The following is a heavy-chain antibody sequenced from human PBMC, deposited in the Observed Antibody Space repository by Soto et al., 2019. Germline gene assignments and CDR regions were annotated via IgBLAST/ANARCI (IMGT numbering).Heavy chain of an antibody. D-gene: IGHD2-15*01. J-gene: IGHJ5*02. CDR2: IYYSGST. CDR3: ARDSEYCSGGSCYFDP. CDR1: GGSVSSGSYY. V-gene: IGHV4-61*01. Sequence: SETLSLTCTVSGGSVSSGSYYWSWIRQPPGKGLEWIGYIYYSGSTNYNPSLKSRVTISVDTSKNQFSLKLSSVTAADTAVYYCARDSEYCSGGSCYFDPWGQGTLVTVSS.